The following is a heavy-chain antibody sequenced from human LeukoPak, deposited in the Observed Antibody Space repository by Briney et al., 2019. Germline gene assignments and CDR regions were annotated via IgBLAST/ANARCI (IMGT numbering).Heavy chain of an antibody. J-gene: IGHJ4*02. CDR1: GFTVSSNY. CDR3: ARGGDSSGYRLYYFDY. D-gene: IGHD3-22*01. V-gene: IGHV3-66*01. CDR2: IYTGGST. Sequence: GGSLTLSCAASGFTVSSNYMSWVRQAPGKGLEWVSVIYTGGSTYYADSVKGRFTISRDNSKNTLYLQMNSLRAEDTAVYYGARGGDSSGYRLYYFDYWGQGTLVTVSS.